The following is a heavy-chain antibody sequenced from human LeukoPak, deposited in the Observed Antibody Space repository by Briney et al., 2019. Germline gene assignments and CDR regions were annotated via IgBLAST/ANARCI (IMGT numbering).Heavy chain of an antibody. J-gene: IGHJ4*02. D-gene: IGHD3-10*01. CDR1: GFTFSSYS. V-gene: IGHV3-48*02. CDR3: ARVGGTMVRGVIITSEMDY. Sequence: GGSLRLSCAASGFTFSSYSMNWVRQAPGKGLEWVSYISSDSRTIYYADSVKGRFTISRDNAKNSLYLQMKSLRDEDTAVYYCARVGGTMVRGVIITSEMDYWGQGTLVTVSS. CDR2: ISSDSRTI.